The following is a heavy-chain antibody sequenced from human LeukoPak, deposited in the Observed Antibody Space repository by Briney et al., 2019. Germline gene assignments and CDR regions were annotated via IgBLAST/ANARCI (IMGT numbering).Heavy chain of an antibody. V-gene: IGHV4-59*01. CDR1: GGSISSYY. D-gene: IGHD3-22*01. CDR2: IYHSGRT. Sequence: SSETLSLTCTVSGGSISSYYWSWIRQPPGKGLEWIGDIYHSGRTNYNPSLKSRVTISVDTSKNQFSLKLSSVTAADTAVYYCARQADSSGYYAADYWGQGTLVTVCS. J-gene: IGHJ4*02. CDR3: ARQADSSGYYAADY.